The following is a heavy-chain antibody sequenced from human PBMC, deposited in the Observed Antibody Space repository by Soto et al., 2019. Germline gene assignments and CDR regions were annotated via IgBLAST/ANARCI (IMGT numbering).Heavy chain of an antibody. CDR1: GDSVSSNSAA. V-gene: IGHV6-1*01. Sequence: SQTLSLTCAISGDSVSSNSAAWNWTRQSPSRGLEWLGRTYYRSKWYNDYAVSVKSRITINPDTSKNQFSLQLNSVTPEDTAVYYCARDPGVCVGGSCHYYYYYGMDVWGQGTTVTVSS. CDR2: TYYRSKWYN. D-gene: IGHD2-15*01. CDR3: ARDPGVCVGGSCHYYYYYGMDV. J-gene: IGHJ6*02.